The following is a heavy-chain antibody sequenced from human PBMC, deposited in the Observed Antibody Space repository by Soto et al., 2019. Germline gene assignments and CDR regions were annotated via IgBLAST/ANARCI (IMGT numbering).Heavy chain of an antibody. CDR1: GFPFSSYA. D-gene: IGHD2-8*01. J-gene: IGHJ4*02. CDR3: AKVDIVLMVYANRGPFDC. CDR2: ISGNGAET. Sequence: GGSLRLSCAASGFPFSSYAMSWVRQAPGKGLEWVSAISGNGAETSYAASVRGRFTISRDNSRDTLYLQMNSLRAEDTAVYYCAKVDIVLMVYANRGPFDCWGQGTRVTVSS. V-gene: IGHV3-23*01.